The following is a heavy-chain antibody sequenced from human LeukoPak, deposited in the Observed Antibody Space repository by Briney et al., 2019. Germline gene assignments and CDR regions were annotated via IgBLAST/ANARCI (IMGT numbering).Heavy chain of an antibody. J-gene: IGHJ3*02. CDR2: MNPNSGNT. CDR1: GYTFTSYD. Sequence: ASVKVSCKAPGYTFTSYDINWVRQATGQGLEWMGWMNPNSGNTGYAQKFQGRVTMTRNTSISTAYMELSSLRSEDTAVYYCARARCGSGSWDCAFDIWGQGTMVTVSS. CDR3: ARARCGSGSWDCAFDI. V-gene: IGHV1-8*01. D-gene: IGHD3-22*01.